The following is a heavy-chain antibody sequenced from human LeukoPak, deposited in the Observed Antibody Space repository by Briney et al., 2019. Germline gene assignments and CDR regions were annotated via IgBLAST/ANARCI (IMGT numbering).Heavy chain of an antibody. CDR2: IKQDGSEK. J-gene: IGHJ4*02. V-gene: IGHV3-7*01. Sequence: GGSLRLSCAASGFTFRRYGMHWVRQAPGKGLEWVANIKQDGSEKNYVDSVKGRFTISRDNAENSLFLQMNSLRVEDTAVYYCAREWQGGIAAAGTRIEGDYWGQGTLVAVSS. CDR3: AREWQGGIAAAGTRIEGDY. D-gene: IGHD6-13*01. CDR1: GFTFRRYG.